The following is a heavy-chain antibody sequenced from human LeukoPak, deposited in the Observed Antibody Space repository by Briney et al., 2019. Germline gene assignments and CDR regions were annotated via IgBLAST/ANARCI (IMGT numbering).Heavy chain of an antibody. V-gene: IGHV4-59*01. CDR1: SGSISSSY. J-gene: IGHJ4*02. CDR3: ARELYSGSDY. D-gene: IGHD5-12*01. CDR2: IYYTGST. Sequence: SETLSLTCTVSSGSISSSYWSWIRQTPGKGLEWIGYIYYTGSTDYNPSLKSRVTISIDTSENQISLKLTSVTAADTAMYYCARELYSGSDYWGQGTLVTVSS.